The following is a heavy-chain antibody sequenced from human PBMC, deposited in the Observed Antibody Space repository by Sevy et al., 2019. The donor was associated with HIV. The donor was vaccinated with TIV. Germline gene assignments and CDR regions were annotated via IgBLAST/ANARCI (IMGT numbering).Heavy chain of an antibody. CDR1: GFTFSSYG. D-gene: IGHD3-10*01. CDR3: ARDTNYYGSGLNDAFDI. Sequence: GGSLRLSCAASGFTFSSYGMHWVRQAPGKGLEWVAVIWYDGSNKYYADSVKGRFTISRDNSKNTLYLQMNSLRAEDTAVYYCARDTNYYGSGLNDAFDIWGQGTMVTISS. V-gene: IGHV3-33*01. CDR2: IWYDGSNK. J-gene: IGHJ3*02.